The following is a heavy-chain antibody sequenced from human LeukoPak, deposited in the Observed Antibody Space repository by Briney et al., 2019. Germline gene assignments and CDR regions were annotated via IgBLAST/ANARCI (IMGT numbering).Heavy chain of an antibody. V-gene: IGHV3-23*01. CDR3: AKKTDSGYYYPMDY. Sequence: GGSLRLSCAASGFTFSSYAMSWVRRAPGKGLEWVSATSGSGGSAYYADSVKGRFTISRDNSKNTLYLQMNSLRAEDTAVYYCAKKTDSGYYYPMDYWGQGTLVTVSS. CDR2: TSGSGGSA. D-gene: IGHD3-22*01. CDR1: GFTFSSYA. J-gene: IGHJ4*02.